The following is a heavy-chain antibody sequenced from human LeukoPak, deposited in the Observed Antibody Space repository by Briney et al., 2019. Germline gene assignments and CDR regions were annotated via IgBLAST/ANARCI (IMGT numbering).Heavy chain of an antibody. Sequence: SVKVSCKASGGTFSSYAIGWVRQAPGQGLEWMGRIIPILGIANYAQKFQGRVTITADKSTSTAYMELSSLRSEDTAVYYCARGLGDAAAAAGSWGQGTLVTVSS. CDR2: IIPILGIA. CDR3: ARGLGDAAAAAGS. CDR1: GGTFSSYA. V-gene: IGHV1-69*04. J-gene: IGHJ5*02. D-gene: IGHD3-16*01.